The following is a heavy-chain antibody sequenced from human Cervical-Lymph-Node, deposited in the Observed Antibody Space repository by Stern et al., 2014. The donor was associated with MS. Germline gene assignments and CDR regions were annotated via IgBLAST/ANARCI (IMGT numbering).Heavy chain of an antibody. V-gene: IGHV4-59*08. CDR2: IYYSGGT. J-gene: IGHJ6*02. Sequence: QVQLQESGPGLVKPSETLSLTCTVSGGSISSYYWSWIRQPPGKGLEWIGYIYYSGGTNYNPSLKSRVTISVDTSKTQFSLKLSSVTAADTAVYYCARLKWELLNYYYYGMDVWGQGTTVTVSS. CDR3: ARLKWELLNYYYYGMDV. D-gene: IGHD1-26*01. CDR1: GGSISSYY.